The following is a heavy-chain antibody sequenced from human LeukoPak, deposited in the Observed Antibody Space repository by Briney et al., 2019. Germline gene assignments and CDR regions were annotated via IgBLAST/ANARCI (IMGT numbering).Heavy chain of an antibody. V-gene: IGHV3-33*01. D-gene: IGHD2-2*01. CDR1: GFPFGSYV. CDR2: IWFDGGKI. Sequence: GGSLRLSCAASGFPFGSYVMHWLRQAPGKGLEWVAVIWFDGGKIYYADSVKGRFTISRDNSKNTLYLQMNSLRAEDTAVYHCAREVDCSSMSCYRGPFDCWGQGTLVTVSS. J-gene: IGHJ4*02. CDR3: AREVDCSSMSCYRGPFDC.